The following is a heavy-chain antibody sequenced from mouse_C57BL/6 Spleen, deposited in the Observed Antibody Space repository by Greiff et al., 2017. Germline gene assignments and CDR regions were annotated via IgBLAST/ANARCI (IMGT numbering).Heavy chain of an antibody. CDR1: GYSITSGYY. D-gene: IGHD1-1*01. J-gene: IGHJ2*01. CDR3: ARILITYFDY. CDR2: ISYDGSN. Sequence: EVQLQESGPGLVKPSQSLSLTCSVTGYSITSGYYWNWIRQFPGNKLEWMGYISYDGSNNYNPSLKNRVSITRDTSKNQFFLKLNSVTTEDTATYYCARILITYFDYWGQGTTLTVSS. V-gene: IGHV3-6*01.